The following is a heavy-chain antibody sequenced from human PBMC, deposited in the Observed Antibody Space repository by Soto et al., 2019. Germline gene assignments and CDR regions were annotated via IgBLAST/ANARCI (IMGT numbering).Heavy chain of an antibody. CDR3: ATSAAGQPYYYYYYMDV. J-gene: IGHJ6*03. CDR2: ISSSSSTI. V-gene: IGHV3-48*01. D-gene: IGHD6-13*01. Sequence: SGASLRLSCAASGFTFSSYSMNWVRQAPGKGLEWVSYISSSSSTIYYADSVKGRFTISRDNAKNSLYLQMNSLRAEDTAVYYCATSAAGQPYYYYYYMDVWGKGTTVTVSS. CDR1: GFTFSSYS.